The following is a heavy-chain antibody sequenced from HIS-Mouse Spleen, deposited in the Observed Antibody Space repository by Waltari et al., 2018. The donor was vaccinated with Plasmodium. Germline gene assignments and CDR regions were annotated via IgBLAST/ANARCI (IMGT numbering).Heavy chain of an antibody. CDR3: AKDRRSSSWYVDY. CDR1: GFTFRSFG. Sequence: QVQLVESGGGVVQPGRSLRLSCAAPGFTFRSFGMHWVRQAPGKGLEWVAVISYDGSNKYYADSVKGRFTISRDNSKNTLYLQMYSLRAEDTAVYYCAKDRRSSSWYVDYWGQGTLVTVSS. D-gene: IGHD6-13*01. V-gene: IGHV3-30*18. J-gene: IGHJ4*02. CDR2: ISYDGSNK.